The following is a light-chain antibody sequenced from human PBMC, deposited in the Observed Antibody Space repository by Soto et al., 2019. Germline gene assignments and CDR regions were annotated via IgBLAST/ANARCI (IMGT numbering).Light chain of an antibody. CDR1: QSVSSY. Sequence: IVLPQSPATLSLSPGERATISCRASQSVSSYLAWYQQKPGQAPMLLIYDASNSATGIPARFSGSGSGTDFTLTISSLEPEDFAGYYCQQRSNWPPTFGQWTKLELK. CDR3: QQRSNWPPT. J-gene: IGKJ2*01. CDR2: DAS. V-gene: IGKV3-11*01.